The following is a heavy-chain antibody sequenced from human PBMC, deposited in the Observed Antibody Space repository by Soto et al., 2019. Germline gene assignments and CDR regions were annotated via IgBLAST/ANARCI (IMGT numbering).Heavy chain of an antibody. Sequence: QLQLQESGPGLVKPSETLSLTCTVSGGSISSNLFYWGWIRQPPGKGLEWIGSIYYSGSTYYNPSLKSRVTMSVDTSENQFSLKLSAVTAADTAVYYCASLAQGPYDMDVWGKGTTVTVSS. V-gene: IGHV4-39*01. J-gene: IGHJ6*03. CDR1: GGSISSNLFY. CDR3: ASLAQGPYDMDV. CDR2: IYYSGST.